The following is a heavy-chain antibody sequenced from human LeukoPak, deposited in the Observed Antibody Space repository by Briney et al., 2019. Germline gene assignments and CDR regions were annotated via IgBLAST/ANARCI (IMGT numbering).Heavy chain of an antibody. J-gene: IGHJ3*02. CDR2: ISYDGSNK. V-gene: IGHV3-30-3*01. CDR3: ARDAIVGPKDAFDI. CDR1: GCTFSSYA. Sequence: GGSLRLSCAASGCTFSSYAMHWVRQAPGKGLEWVAVISYDGSNKYYADSVKGRFTISRDNSKNTLYLQMNSLRAEDTAVYHCARDAIVGPKDAFDIWGQGTMVTVSS. D-gene: IGHD1-26*01.